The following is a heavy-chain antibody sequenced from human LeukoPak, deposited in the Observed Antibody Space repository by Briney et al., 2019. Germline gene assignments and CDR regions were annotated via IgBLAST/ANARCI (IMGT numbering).Heavy chain of an antibody. CDR3: ARGPLIAAAGTW. Sequence: GGSLRLSCAASGFTFSSYAMSWVRQAPGEGLEWVAKINQDGTEKAYVDSVRGRFTISRDNAKNSLFLRMNSLRAEDTAVYYCARGPLIAAAGTWWGQGTLVTVSS. J-gene: IGHJ4*02. D-gene: IGHD6-13*01. CDR2: INQDGTEK. V-gene: IGHV3-7*03. CDR1: GFTFSSYA.